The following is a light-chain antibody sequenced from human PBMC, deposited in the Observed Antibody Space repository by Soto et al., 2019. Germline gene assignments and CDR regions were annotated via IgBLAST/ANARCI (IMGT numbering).Light chain of an antibody. V-gene: IGKV3-11*01. CDR3: QQRSNWPWT. CDR1: PSVGSS. Sequence: ETVLTQSPVTLSLSPGERATLSFRASPSVGSSLAWYQQKPGQAPRLLIYDPSYRATGIPARFSGSGSGTDFTLTISSLEPEDFAVYYCQQRSNWPWTFGQGTKVEIK. J-gene: IGKJ1*01. CDR2: DPS.